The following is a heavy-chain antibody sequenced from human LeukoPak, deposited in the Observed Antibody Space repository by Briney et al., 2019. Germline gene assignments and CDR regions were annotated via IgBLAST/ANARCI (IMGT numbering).Heavy chain of an antibody. CDR2: ISSSSSYI. CDR3: ARSLNVYDSSRYYLNAFDI. D-gene: IGHD3-22*01. J-gene: IGHJ3*02. V-gene: IGHV3-21*01. CDR1: GFTFSSYS. Sequence: GGSLRLSCAASGFTFSSYSMNWVRQAPGKGLEWVSSISSSSSYIYYADSVKGRFTISRDNAKNSLYLQMNSLRAEDTAVYYCARSLNVYDSSRYYLNAFDIWGQGTMVTVSS.